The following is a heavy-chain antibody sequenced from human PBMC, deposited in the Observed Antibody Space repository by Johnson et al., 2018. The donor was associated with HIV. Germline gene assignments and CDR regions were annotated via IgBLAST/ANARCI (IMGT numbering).Heavy chain of an antibody. D-gene: IGHD1-26*01. CDR3: AKGVGTWGDAFDI. V-gene: IGHV3-23*04. CDR1: GFTFSSYA. CDR2: ISGST. J-gene: IGHJ3*02. Sequence: VHLVESGGGLVQPGGSLRVSCAASGFTFSSYAMSWVRQAPGKGLEWVSTISGSTYYADSVKGRFTISRDNSKNTLYLQMNSLRAEDTAVYYWAKGVGTWGDAFDIWGQGTMVTVSS.